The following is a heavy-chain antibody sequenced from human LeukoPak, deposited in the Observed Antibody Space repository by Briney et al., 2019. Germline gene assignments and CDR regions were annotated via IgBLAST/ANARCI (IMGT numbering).Heavy chain of an antibody. V-gene: IGHV4-34*01. Sequence: PSETLSLTCAVHGGSFSGYYWSWIRQPPGKGLEWIGEINHSGSTNYNPSLKSRVTISVDTSKNQFSLKLSSVTAADTAVYYCARGRNYYDSSAAGYWGQGTLVTVSS. J-gene: IGHJ4*02. D-gene: IGHD3-22*01. CDR1: GGSFSGYY. CDR3: ARGRNYYDSSAAGY. CDR2: INHSGST.